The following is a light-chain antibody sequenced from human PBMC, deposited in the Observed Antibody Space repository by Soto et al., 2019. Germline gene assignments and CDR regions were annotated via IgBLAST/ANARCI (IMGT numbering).Light chain of an antibody. CDR2: AAS. CDR3: QQSYSTPQGS. CDR1: QSISSY. V-gene: IGKV1-39*01. Sequence: DIQMTQSPSSLSASVGDRVTITCRASQSISSYLNWYQQKPGKAPKLLIYAASSLQSGVPSRFSGSGSGTDFTLTISSLQPADFATYYGQQSYSTPQGSFGQGTKVEIK. J-gene: IGKJ1*01.